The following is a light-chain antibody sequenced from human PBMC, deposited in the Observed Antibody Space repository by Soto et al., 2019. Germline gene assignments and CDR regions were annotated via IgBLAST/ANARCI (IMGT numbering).Light chain of an antibody. Sequence: DILMTQSPYSLAVSLGERATMNCKCSLSVLYKSNNKNHLAWYQQKPGQPPQLIIYWASTRESGVPERFSGSGSGTDFTLTISSLEAEDVAFYWCQQYFDVPFTFGGGTKVDIK. CDR3: QQYFDVPFT. J-gene: IGKJ4*01. V-gene: IGKV4-1*01. CDR1: LSVLYKSNNKNH. CDR2: WAS.